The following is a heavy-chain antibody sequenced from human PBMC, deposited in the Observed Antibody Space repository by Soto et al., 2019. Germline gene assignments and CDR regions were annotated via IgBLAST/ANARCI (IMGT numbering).Heavy chain of an antibody. J-gene: IGHJ4*02. CDR2: INPGGGST. Sequence: GPSVKVSCKASGYTFASYYMHWVRQAPGQGLQWMGIINPGGGSTSYAQKFQGRVTMTRDTSTTTVYMELSSLRSEDTAVYYCAREAHSRYYFDYWGQGTLVTVSS. CDR1: GYTFASYY. CDR3: AREAHSRYYFDY. V-gene: IGHV1-46*01.